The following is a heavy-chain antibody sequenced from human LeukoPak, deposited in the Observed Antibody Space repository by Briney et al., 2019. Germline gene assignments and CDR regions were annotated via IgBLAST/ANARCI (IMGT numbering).Heavy chain of an antibody. J-gene: IGHJ4*02. V-gene: IGHV3-23*01. CDR3: AKDRLNAVRGDNDY. Sequence: QSGGSLRLSCTASGYTFNNYDMTWVRQAPGKGLEWVSGICGNGGSTYYADSVKGRFTISSNNTKNAQLLKMNSLRADETDIYYSAKDRLNAVRGDNDYWGQGTLVTVSS. CDR1: GYTFNNYD. D-gene: IGHD3-16*01. CDR2: ICGNGGST.